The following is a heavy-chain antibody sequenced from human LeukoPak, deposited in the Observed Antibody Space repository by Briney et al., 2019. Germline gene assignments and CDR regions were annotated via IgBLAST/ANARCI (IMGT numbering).Heavy chain of an antibody. CDR2: IRSSGSTI. CDR1: GFTFSDYY. D-gene: IGHD1-14*01. CDR3: ARERKRYGMDV. J-gene: IGHJ6*02. V-gene: IGHV3-11*01. Sequence: GGSLRLSCAASGFTFSDYYMSWIREAPGKGLEWGLYIRSSGSTIYYAASLKARFTISRDNVKNSLYLQMNSVRAEDTAVYYCARERKRYGMDVWGQGTTVTVSS.